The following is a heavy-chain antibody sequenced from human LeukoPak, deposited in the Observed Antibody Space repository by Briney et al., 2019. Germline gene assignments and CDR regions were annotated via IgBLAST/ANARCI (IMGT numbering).Heavy chain of an antibody. V-gene: IGHV4-34*01. CDR2: INHSGST. Sequence: SETLSLTCAVYGGSFSGYYWSWIRQPPGKGLEWIGEINHSGSTNYNPSLKSRVTISVDTSKNQFSLKLSSVTAADTAVYYCARSEVGATVADFDYWGQGTLVTVSS. D-gene: IGHD1-26*01. CDR1: GGSFSGYY. J-gene: IGHJ4*02. CDR3: ARSEVGATVADFDY.